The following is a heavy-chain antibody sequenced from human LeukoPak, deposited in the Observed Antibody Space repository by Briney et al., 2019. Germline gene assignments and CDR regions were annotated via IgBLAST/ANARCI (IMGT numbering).Heavy chain of an antibody. J-gene: IGHJ5*02. CDR3: ARVVDYGWFDP. CDR1: GFTFRNYW. D-gene: IGHD3-16*01. CDR2: IKEDESTI. Sequence: PGGSLRVSCTASGFTFRNYWMGWLRQAAGKGVEWVANIKEDESTIYYVDSVKGRFAISRDNAKNSLYLQMNGVRDEDSAVYYCARVVDYGWFDPWGQGTLVAVSS. V-gene: IGHV3-7*01.